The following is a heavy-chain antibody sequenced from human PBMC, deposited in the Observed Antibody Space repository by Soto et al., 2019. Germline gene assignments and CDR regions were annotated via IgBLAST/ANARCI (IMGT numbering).Heavy chain of an antibody. CDR1: GFTFSSYA. D-gene: IGHD3-10*01. Sequence: EVQLVGSGGGLVQPGGSLRLSCAASGFTFSSYAMHWVRQAPGKGLEYFSAISTNGGSTYYANSVKGRFTISRDNSKNTLDLQMGSLRVEDMAVYYCARAGFWYGSGIYGYGIDVWGQGTTVAVSS. CDR3: ARAGFWYGSGIYGYGIDV. J-gene: IGHJ6*02. V-gene: IGHV3-64*01. CDR2: ISTNGGST.